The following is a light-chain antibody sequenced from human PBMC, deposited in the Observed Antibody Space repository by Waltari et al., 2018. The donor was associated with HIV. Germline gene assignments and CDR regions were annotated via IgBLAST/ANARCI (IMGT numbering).Light chain of an antibody. V-gene: IGLV2-23*01. CDR2: DGI. CDR1: SRDTGNYNL. Sequence: QSALTQPASVSGSPGQSITIPCTGTSRDTGNYNLVSWYQQHPGKAPKLIIYDGIKRPSGVSNRLSGSKSANTASLTISGLQAEDEADYFCSSYGGSSNWLFGGGTKLTVL. J-gene: IGLJ2*01. CDR3: SSYGGSSNWL.